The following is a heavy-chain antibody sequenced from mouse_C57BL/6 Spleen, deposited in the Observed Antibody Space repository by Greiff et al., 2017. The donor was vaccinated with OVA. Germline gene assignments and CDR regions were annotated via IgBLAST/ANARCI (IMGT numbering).Heavy chain of an antibody. CDR3: ARRGDYLDY. J-gene: IGHJ2*01. Sequence: EVQVVESGGGLVQPGGSLKLSCAASGFTFSDYYMYWVRQTPEKRLEWVAYISNGGGSTYYPDTVKGRFTISRDNAKNTLYLQMSRLKSEDTAMYYCARRGDYLDYWGQGTTLTVSS. V-gene: IGHV5-12*01. D-gene: IGHD2-13*01. CDR1: GFTFSDYY. CDR2: ISNGGGST.